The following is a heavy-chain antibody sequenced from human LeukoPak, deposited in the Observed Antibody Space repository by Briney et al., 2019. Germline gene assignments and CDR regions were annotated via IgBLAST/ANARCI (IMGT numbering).Heavy chain of an antibody. D-gene: IGHD3-22*01. Sequence: GASVKVSCKASGGTFSSYAISWVRQAPGQGLEWMGGIVPIFGTANYAQKFQGRVTITPDKSTSTAYMELSSLRSEDTAVYYCASRLYYYDSSGYSSFDYWGQGTLVTVSS. CDR1: GGTFSSYA. J-gene: IGHJ4*02. CDR2: IVPIFGTA. CDR3: ASRLYYYDSSGYSSFDY. V-gene: IGHV1-69*06.